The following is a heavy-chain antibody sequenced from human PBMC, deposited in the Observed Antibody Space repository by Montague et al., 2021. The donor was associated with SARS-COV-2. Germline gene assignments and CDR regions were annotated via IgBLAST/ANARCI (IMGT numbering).Heavy chain of an antibody. CDR1: GGSVNGGTFRSYY. CDR3: ARFRYFDWLLGFNKDTWLDP. CDR2: INHRGTA. J-gene: IGHJ5*02. V-gene: IGHV4-34*01. Sequence: SETLSPTRAVYGGSVNGGTFRSYYWSWIRQPPGKGLEWIGEINHRGTANYNPSLKSRLTLSVDNSKSQLSVKLTSVTAADTAVYYCARFRYFDWLLGFNKDTWLDPWGQGTLVTVSS. D-gene: IGHD3-9*01.